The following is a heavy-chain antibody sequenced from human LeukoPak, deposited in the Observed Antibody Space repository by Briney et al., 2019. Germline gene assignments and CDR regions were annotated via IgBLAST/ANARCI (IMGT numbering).Heavy chain of an antibody. CDR3: TSGGMVSGDY. J-gene: IGHJ4*01. V-gene: IGHV4-61*05. CDR2: IYYSGST. CDR1: GGSISSSDYY. Sequence: SETLSLTCTLSGGSISSSDYYWGWIRQPPGKGLEWIGYIYYSGSTNCNPSLKSRVTISRDTSKNQFSLKLRSVTAADTAVYYCTSGGMVSGDYWGHGTLVTVSS. D-gene: IGHD2-8*01.